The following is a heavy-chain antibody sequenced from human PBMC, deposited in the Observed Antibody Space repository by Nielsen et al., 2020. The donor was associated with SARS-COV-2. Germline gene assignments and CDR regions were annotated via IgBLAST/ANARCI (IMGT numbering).Heavy chain of an antibody. J-gene: IGHJ4*02. V-gene: IGHV3-7*01. Sequence: VRQAPGKGLEWVANIKQDGSEKYYVDSVKGRFTISGDNAKNSLYLQMNSLRAEDTAVYYCARAPVNYDFWSGYSDYFDYWGQGTLVTVSS. CDR3: ARAPVNYDFWSGYSDYFDY. CDR2: IKQDGSEK. D-gene: IGHD3-3*01.